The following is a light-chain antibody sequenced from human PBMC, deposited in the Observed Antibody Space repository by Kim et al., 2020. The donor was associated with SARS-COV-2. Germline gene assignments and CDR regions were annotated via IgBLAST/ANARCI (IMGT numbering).Light chain of an antibody. CDR2: KDN. CDR1: TLPEKQ. Sequence: VSPGQQARITCSGDTLPEKQTYWYQQKSGQAPLLVIYKDNERPSGIPGRFSGSSSGTTVTLTISGVQAEDDADYYCQSADGSGTYVFGTGTKVTVL. CDR3: QSADGSGTYV. J-gene: IGLJ1*01. V-gene: IGLV3-25*03.